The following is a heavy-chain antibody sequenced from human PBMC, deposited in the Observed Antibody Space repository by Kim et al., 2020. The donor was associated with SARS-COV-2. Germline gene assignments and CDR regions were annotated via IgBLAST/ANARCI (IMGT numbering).Heavy chain of an antibody. CDR1: GYTFTSYA. V-gene: IGHV7-4-1*02. Sequence: ASVKVSCKASGYTFTSYAMNWVRQAPGQGLEWMGWINTNTGNPTYAQGFTGRFVFSLDTSVSTAYLQIRSLKAEDTAVYYCARVSDYYDSSGYYLPIDPWGQGTLVTVSS. CDR2: INTNTGNP. J-gene: IGHJ5*02. CDR3: ARVSDYYDSSGYYLPIDP. D-gene: IGHD3-22*01.